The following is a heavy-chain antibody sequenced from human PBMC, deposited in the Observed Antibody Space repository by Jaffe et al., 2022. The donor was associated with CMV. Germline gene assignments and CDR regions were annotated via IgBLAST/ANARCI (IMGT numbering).Heavy chain of an antibody. CDR1: GFTFSSYA. CDR3: AKDAGRDCSGGGCYDANFDY. CDR2: ISGSGGRI. V-gene: IGHV3-23*01. D-gene: IGHD2-15*01. Sequence: EVQVLESGGSLVEPGGSLRLSCAASGFTFSSYAMNWVRQAPGKGLEWVSGISGSGGRIYYADAVKGRFTISRDNSKNTLYLQMNSLRAEDTAVYYCAKDAGRDCSGGGCYDANFDYWGQGTLVTVSS. J-gene: IGHJ4*02.